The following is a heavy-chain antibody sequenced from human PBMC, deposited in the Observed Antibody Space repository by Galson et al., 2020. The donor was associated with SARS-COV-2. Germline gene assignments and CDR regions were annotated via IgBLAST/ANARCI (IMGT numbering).Heavy chain of an antibody. V-gene: IGHV3-49*02. CDR2: IRSKAYGGTT. CDR3: TRRLHGYSYHFDY. D-gene: IGHD5-18*01. Sequence: APGKGLEWVGFIRSKAYGGTTEYAASVKGRFTISRDDSKSIAYLQMNSLKTEDTAVYYCTRRLHGYSYHFDYWGQGTLVTVSS. J-gene: IGHJ4*02.